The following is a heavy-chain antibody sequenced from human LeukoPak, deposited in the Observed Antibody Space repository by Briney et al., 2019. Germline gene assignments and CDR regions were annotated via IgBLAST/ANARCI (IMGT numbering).Heavy chain of an antibody. Sequence: GGSLRLSCAASGFTFATYAMGWVRRSPGKGLEWVSTISETGGGTHYANSVRGRFTISRDNSKNTLYLQMNNLRAEDTAIYYCDASDFWGQGTLVTVSS. V-gene: IGHV3-23*01. CDR2: ISETGGGT. J-gene: IGHJ4*02. CDR1: GFTFATYA. CDR3: DASDF.